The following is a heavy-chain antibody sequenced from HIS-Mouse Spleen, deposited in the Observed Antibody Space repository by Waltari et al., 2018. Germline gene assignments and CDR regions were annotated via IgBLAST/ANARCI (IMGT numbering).Heavy chain of an antibody. D-gene: IGHD4-17*01. CDR2: IYWNDDK. V-gene: IGHV2-5*01. CDR3: AHRHVKGGEPYFDY. CDR1: GFSLSTRGVG. J-gene: IGHJ4*02. Sequence: QITLKESGPTLVKPTQTLTLTCTFSGFSLSTRGVGVGWSRQPPGKALEWLALIYWNDDKRYSPSLKSRLTITKDTSKNQVVLTMTNMDPVDTATYYCAHRHVKGGEPYFDYWGQGTLVTVSS.